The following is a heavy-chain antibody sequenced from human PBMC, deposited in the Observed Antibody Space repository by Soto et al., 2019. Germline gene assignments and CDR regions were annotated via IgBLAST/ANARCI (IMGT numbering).Heavy chain of an antibody. CDR1: GDSVSSNSAA. CDR3: ARAQGIAAAGRYYYYYMDV. CDR2: TYYRSKWYN. D-gene: IGHD6-13*01. V-gene: IGHV6-1*01. Sequence: HALSLTCAISGDSVSSNSAAWNWIKKSPSKGLERLGRTYYRSKWYNDYAVSVKSRITINPDTSKNQFSLQLNSVTSEDTAVYYCARAQGIAAAGRYYYYYMDVWGKGTTVTVSS. J-gene: IGHJ6*03.